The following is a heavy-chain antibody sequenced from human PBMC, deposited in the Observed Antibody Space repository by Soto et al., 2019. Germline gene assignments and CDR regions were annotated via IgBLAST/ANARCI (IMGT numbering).Heavy chain of an antibody. CDR1: GFTFSSYA. Sequence: GGSLRLSCAASGFTFSSYAMTWVRQAPGKGLEWVSGISGGGGVSTYYADSVKGRFTISRDNSMNTLYLQMNRLRAEDTAVYYCAKHAISMVRGVNNWFDPWGHGTLVTVSS. CDR2: ISGGGGVST. V-gene: IGHV3-23*01. D-gene: IGHD3-10*01. J-gene: IGHJ5*02. CDR3: AKHAISMVRGVNNWFDP.